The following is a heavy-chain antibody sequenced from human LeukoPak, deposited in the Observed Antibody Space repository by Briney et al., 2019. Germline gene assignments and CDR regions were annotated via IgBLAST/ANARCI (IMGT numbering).Heavy chain of an antibody. CDR1: GFTFSSYA. CDR2: ISYDGSNK. J-gene: IGHJ4*02. D-gene: IGHD6-13*01. Sequence: PGGSLRLSCAASGFTFSSYAMHWVRQAPGKGLEWVAVISYDGSNKYYADSVKGRFTISRDNSKNTLYLQMNSLRAEDTAVYHCVGYISWYYFDYWGQGTLVTVSS. V-gene: IGHV3-30*03. CDR3: VGYISWYYFDY.